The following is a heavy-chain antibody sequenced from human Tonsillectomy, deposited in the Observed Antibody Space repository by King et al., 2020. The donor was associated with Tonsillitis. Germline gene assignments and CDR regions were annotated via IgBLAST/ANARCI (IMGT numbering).Heavy chain of an antibody. CDR2: ISYDGRNK. CDR1: GFTFSSYG. CDR3: ARDRDDYIFDY. V-gene: IGHV3-33*05. Sequence: VQLVESGGGVVQPGRSLRLSCAPSGFTFSSYGMHWVRQAPGKGLEWVAVISYDGRNKYYVDSVKGRFTISRDYSKNKLYLQMNSLRAEDTAVYYCARDRDDYIFDYWGQGTLVTVSS. J-gene: IGHJ4*02. D-gene: IGHD4/OR15-4a*01.